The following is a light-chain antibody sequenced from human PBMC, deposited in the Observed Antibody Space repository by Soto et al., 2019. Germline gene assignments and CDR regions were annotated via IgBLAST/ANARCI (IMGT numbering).Light chain of an antibody. J-gene: IGKJ1*01. Sequence: DIQMTQSPSSLSASVGDRVTITCRASQTITNYLCWYQQKAGKAPNLLIYAASTLQSGVPSRFGGRGSETNFPLTISSLKPKVFATYYCQKIYSPPLTFGQGTRVNNK. CDR1: QTITNY. CDR3: QKIYSPPLT. CDR2: AAS. V-gene: IGKV1-39*01.